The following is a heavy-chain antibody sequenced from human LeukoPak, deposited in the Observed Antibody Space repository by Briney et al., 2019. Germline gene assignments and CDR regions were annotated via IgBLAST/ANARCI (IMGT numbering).Heavy chain of an antibody. CDR3: AHAPPLYSSNWECHLFQH. CDR1: GFSLSTTGVG. J-gene: IGHJ1*01. D-gene: IGHD6-13*01. Sequence: SGPTLVYPTQTLTLTCTSSGFSLSTTGVGVGWIRQLPGKALAWLTPIYWDDDKRYSPSLKSRLTITKDSSKNQVVLTMTNMGPVDRARYYCAHAPPLYSSNWECHLFQHWGQGTLVTVSS. V-gene: IGHV2-5*02. CDR2: IYWDDDK.